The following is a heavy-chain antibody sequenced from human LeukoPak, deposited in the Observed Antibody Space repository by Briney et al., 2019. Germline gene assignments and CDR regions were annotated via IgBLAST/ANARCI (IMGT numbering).Heavy chain of an antibody. CDR3: ARVAAAGTIDWFDP. CDR1: GGSISSYY. Sequence: SETLSLTCTVSGGSISSYYWSWIRQPAGKGLEWIGRIYTSGSTNYNPSLESRVTMSVDTSKNQFSLTLSSVTAADTAVYYCARVAAAGTIDWFDPWGQGTLVTVSS. D-gene: IGHD6-13*01. J-gene: IGHJ5*02. V-gene: IGHV4-4*07. CDR2: IYTSGST.